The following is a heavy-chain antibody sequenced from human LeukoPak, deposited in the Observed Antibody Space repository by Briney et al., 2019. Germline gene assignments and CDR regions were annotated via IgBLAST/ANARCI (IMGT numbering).Heavy chain of an antibody. Sequence: RGSLRLSCAASGFTLSRNEMNCVRQAPGKGLEWVSYISSSGSSIYYADSVKGRFTISRDNAKNSLYLQMNSLRAEDTAVYYCARPGYYYGMDVWGQGTTVTVSS. CDR1: GFTLSRNE. D-gene: IGHD3-10*01. V-gene: IGHV3-48*03. CDR3: ARPGYYYGMDV. J-gene: IGHJ6*02. CDR2: ISSSGSSI.